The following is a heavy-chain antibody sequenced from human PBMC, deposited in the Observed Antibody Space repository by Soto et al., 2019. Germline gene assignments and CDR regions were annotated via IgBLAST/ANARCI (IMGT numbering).Heavy chain of an antibody. CDR3: ARAAVVPADDY. CDR1: GFTFSDYY. D-gene: IGHD2-2*01. J-gene: IGHJ4*02. CDR2: ISSSSSYT. Sequence: QVQLVESGGGLVKPGGSLRLSCAASGFTFSDYYMSWIRQAPGKGLEWVSYISSSSSYTNYADSVKGRFTISRDNAKNSLYLQMNSLRAEDTAVYYCARAAVVPADDYWGQGTLVTVSS. V-gene: IGHV3-11*05.